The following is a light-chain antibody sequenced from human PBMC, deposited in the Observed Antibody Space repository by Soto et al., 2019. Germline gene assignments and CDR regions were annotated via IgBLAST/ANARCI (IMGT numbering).Light chain of an antibody. CDR2: DAS. V-gene: IGKV3-20*01. CDR1: QSVRSRY. Sequence: DIVLTQSPGTLSLSPGERATLSCRASQSVRSRYLAWYQQKAGQAPRLLIYDASRKATGIPDRFSGSGSGTDFTLTISRLEPEDLAVYYCQQYGSSVTFGGVTKVEIK. J-gene: IGKJ4*01. CDR3: QQYGSSVT.